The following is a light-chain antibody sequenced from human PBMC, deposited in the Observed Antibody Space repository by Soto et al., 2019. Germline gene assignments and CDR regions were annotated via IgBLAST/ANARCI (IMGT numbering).Light chain of an antibody. V-gene: IGLV2-8*01. J-gene: IGLJ1*01. Sequence: QSSLTQPASTSGSPGRSVTISSTGTKRDIGVYDFVSWYQHLPGKAPRLISSEVFQRPSGLPDRFSGSKSGNTASLTVSGLQAADEADYFCKSYAGRNTYVFGSGTKVTVL. CDR1: KRDIGVYDF. CDR2: EVF. CDR3: KSYAGRNTYV.